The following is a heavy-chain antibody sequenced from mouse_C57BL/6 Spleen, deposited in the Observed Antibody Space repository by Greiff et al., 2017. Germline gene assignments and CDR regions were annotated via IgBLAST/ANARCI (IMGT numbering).Heavy chain of an antibody. Sequence: QVQLQQPGAELVRPGSSVKLSCKASGYTFTSYWMDWVKQRPGQGLEWIGNIYPSDSETHYNQKFKDKATLTVDKSSSTAYMQLSSLTSEDSAVYYCARFYYEYDLYAMDYWGQGTSVTVSS. CDR3: ARFYYEYDLYAMDY. V-gene: IGHV1-61*01. CDR2: IYPSDSET. J-gene: IGHJ4*01. D-gene: IGHD2-4*01. CDR1: GYTFTSYW.